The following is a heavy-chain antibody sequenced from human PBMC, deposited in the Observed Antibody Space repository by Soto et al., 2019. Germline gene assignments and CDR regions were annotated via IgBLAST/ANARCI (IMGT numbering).Heavy chain of an antibody. CDR3: ARVVGALGLWFDP. Sequence: QVQLVQSGGEVKKPGASVKVSCKASGYTFTSYGISWVRQAPGQGLEWMGRISAYNGNTNYAQKLQGRVTITTDTATSTAYMELRSLRPDDTAVYNCARVVGALGLWFDPWGQGTLVTVSS. CDR2: ISAYNGNT. D-gene: IGHD1-26*01. CDR1: GYTFTSYG. J-gene: IGHJ5*02. V-gene: IGHV1-18*01.